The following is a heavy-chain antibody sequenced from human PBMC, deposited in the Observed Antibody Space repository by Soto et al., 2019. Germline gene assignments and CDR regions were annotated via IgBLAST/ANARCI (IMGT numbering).Heavy chain of an antibody. V-gene: IGHV3-21*01. D-gene: IGHD6-6*01. CDR1: GFTFSSYS. CDR2: ISSSSSYI. CDR3: ARLYSSSYRYYYYMDV. Sequence: GSLRLSCAASGFTFSSYSMNWVRQAPGKGLEWVSSISSSSSYIYYADSVKGRFTISRDNAKNSLYLQMNSLRAEDTAVYYCARLYSSSYRYYYYMDVWGKGTTVTVSS. J-gene: IGHJ6*03.